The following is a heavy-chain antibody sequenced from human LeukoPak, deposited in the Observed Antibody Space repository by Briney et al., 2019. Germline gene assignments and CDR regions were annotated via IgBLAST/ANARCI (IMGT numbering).Heavy chain of an antibody. CDR3: ASEKNYDDKYFDS. Sequence: ASVKVSCKASGDTFNIHYFHWIRQAPGQGLEWMGIINRVDGIRGNAQTFQGRLMLTKDTSTSTAYMELSSLRSEDTAIYYCASEKNYDDKYFDSWGQGTVVTVSS. V-gene: IGHV1-46*02. J-gene: IGHJ4*02. CDR2: INRVDGIR. D-gene: IGHD3-3*01. CDR1: GDTFNIHY.